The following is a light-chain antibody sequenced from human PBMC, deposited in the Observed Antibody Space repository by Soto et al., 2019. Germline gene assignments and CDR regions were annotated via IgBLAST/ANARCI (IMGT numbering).Light chain of an antibody. V-gene: IGKV3-15*01. J-gene: IGKJ4*01. Sequence: EIVMTQSPATLSVSPGERASLSCRASHRVSSYLAWYQQKPGQAPRLLIYATSTRATGIPARFSGSGSGTEFTLTISSLQSEDFEVYYCQQYNNCPLTFGGGTKVEIK. CDR3: QQYNNCPLT. CDR1: HRVSSY. CDR2: ATS.